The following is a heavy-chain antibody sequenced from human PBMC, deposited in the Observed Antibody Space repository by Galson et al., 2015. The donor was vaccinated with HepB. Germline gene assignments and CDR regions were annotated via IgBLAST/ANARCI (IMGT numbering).Heavy chain of an antibody. CDR2: IKSKTDGGTT. D-gene: IGHD3-10*01. CDR3: TTADYYYGSGSYYRVDY. CDR1: GFTFSNAW. J-gene: IGHJ4*02. V-gene: IGHV3-15*01. Sequence: SLRLSCAASGFTFSNAWMSWVRQAPGKGLEWVGRIKSKTDGGTTDYAAPVKGRFTISRDDSKNTLYLQMNSLKTEDTAVYYCTTADYYYGSGSYYRVDYWGQGTLVTVSS.